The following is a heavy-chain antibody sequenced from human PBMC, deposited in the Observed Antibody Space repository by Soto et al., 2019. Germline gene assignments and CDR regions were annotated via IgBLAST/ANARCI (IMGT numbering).Heavy chain of an antibody. CDR2: IIPIFGSA. Sequence: SVKVSCKASGGTFSNYAISWVRQAPGQGLEWMGGIIPIFGSAHHAQKFQGRVTITADEATSTAYMELTSLRSEDTAVYYCARGKRNYATDVWGQGTTVTVSS. CDR1: GGTFSNYA. V-gene: IGHV1-69*13. CDR3: ARGKRNYATDV. J-gene: IGHJ6*02.